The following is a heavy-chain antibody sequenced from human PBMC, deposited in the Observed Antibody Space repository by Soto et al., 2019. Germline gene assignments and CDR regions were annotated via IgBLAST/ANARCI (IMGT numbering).Heavy chain of an antibody. CDR1: GFTFSDYY. CDR3: AREPPIAAAGKFDY. V-gene: IGHV3-11*01. Sequence: LRLSCAASGFTFSDYYMSWIRQAPGKGLEWVSYISSSGSTIYYADSVKGRFTISRDNAKNSLYLQMNSLRAEDTAVYYCAREPPIAAAGKFDYWGQGTLVTVSS. J-gene: IGHJ4*02. CDR2: ISSSGSTI. D-gene: IGHD6-13*01.